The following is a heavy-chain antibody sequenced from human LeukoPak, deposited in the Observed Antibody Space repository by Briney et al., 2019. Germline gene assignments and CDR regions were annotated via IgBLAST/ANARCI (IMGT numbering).Heavy chain of an antibody. Sequence: PGGSLRLSCAASGFTFSSYAMSWVRQAPGKGLEWVATISGSGGNTYYADSVKGRFTIPRDNSKNTLYLQMNSLSAEDTAVYYCAKDHQWRIRRNYFDYWGQGTLVTVSS. CDR3: AKDHQWRIRRNYFDY. V-gene: IGHV3-23*01. CDR2: ISGSGGNT. D-gene: IGHD6-19*01. CDR1: GFTFSSYA. J-gene: IGHJ4*02.